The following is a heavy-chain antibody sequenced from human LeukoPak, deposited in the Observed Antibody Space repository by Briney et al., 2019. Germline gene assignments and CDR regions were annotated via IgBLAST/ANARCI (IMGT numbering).Heavy chain of an antibody. D-gene: IGHD3-10*01. J-gene: IGHJ4*01. CDR3: ARETYRLGELLADY. CDR1: GGTLSSYT. V-gene: IGHV1-69*04. Sequence: SVKVSCKASGGTLSSYTISWVRQAPGQGLEWMGRIIPILGIANYAQKFQGRVTITADKSTSTAYMELSSLRSEDTAVYYCARETYRLGELLADYWGQGTLVTVSS. CDR2: IIPILGIA.